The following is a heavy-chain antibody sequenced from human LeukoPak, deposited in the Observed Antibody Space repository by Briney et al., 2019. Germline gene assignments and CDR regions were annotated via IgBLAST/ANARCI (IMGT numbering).Heavy chain of an antibody. CDR3: ARASDYYDSSGYYIGYFDY. CDR1: GFTVSSNY. V-gene: IGHV3-53*01. J-gene: IGHJ4*02. CDR2: IYSGGST. Sequence: PGGSLRLSCAASGFTVSSNYMSWVRQAPGKGLEWVSVIYSGGSTYYADSVKGRFTISRDNSKNTLYLQMNSLRAEDTAVYYCARASDYYDSSGYYIGYFDYWGQGTLVTVSS. D-gene: IGHD3-22*01.